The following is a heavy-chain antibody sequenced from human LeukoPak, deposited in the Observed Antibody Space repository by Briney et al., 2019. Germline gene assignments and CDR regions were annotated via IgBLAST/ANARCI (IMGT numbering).Heavy chain of an antibody. Sequence: NSSETLSLTCAVSGGSISSYFWSWIRQPPGKGLEWIGYIYYSGSTNYKPSLKSRVTISVDTSKNQFSLKLSSVTAADTAVYYCARLPGATSNVDYWGQGTLVTVSS. D-gene: IGHD1-26*01. J-gene: IGHJ4*02. CDR2: IYYSGST. V-gene: IGHV4-59*08. CDR1: GGSISSYF. CDR3: ARLPGATSNVDY.